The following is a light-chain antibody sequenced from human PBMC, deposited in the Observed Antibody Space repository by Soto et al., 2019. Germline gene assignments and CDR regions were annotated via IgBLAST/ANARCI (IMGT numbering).Light chain of an antibody. CDR2: GAS. V-gene: IGKV3-15*01. J-gene: IGKJ1*01. CDR1: QSLSDT. Sequence: EIVMTQSPATLSVSPGERATLSCRASQSLSDTLAWYQQKPGQAPRLLIYGASTRATGIPARFTGSGSGTEFTRPISSLQSEDIAVYYCQQYRSWPRTFGQGTKVEIK. CDR3: QQYRSWPRT.